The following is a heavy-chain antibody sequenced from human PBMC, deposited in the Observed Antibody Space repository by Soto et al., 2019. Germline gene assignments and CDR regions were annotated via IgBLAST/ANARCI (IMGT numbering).Heavy chain of an antibody. CDR3: ASLVYDISGDY. CDR2: INHSGST. CDR1: GGSFSGYY. D-gene: IGHD3-3*01. Sequence: SETLSLTCAVYGGSFSGYYWSWIRQPPGKGLEWIGEINHSGSTNYNPSLKSRVTISVDTSKNQFSLKLSSVTAADTAVYYCASLVYDISGDYWGQGTLVTVSS. V-gene: IGHV4-34*01. J-gene: IGHJ4*02.